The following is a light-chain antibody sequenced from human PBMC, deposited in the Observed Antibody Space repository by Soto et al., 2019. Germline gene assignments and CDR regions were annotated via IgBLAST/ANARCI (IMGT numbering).Light chain of an antibody. Sequence: IVMTQSPATLSVFPGERATLSCRASQSISNNLAWLQQKPGQAPRLLIYAASTRATGVPARFSGSGSGTDFTLTISSLQPEDFAVYYCHQYNNWPPMHTFGQGTKLEI. J-gene: IGKJ2*01. CDR3: HQYNNWPPMHT. CDR2: AAS. V-gene: IGKV3-15*01. CDR1: QSISNN.